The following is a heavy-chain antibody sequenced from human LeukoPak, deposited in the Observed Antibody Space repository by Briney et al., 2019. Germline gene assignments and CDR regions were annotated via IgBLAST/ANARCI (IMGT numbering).Heavy chain of an antibody. CDR2: ISYDGSNK. D-gene: IGHD3-22*01. J-gene: IGHJ4*02. CDR3: AKDMGLNYYDSSGLDY. CDR1: GFTFSSYG. V-gene: IGHV3-30*18. Sequence: GRSLRLSCAASGFTFSSYGMHWVRQAPGKGLEWVAVISYDGSNKYYADSVKGRFTISRDNSKTSLYLQINSLRTEDTALYYCAKDMGLNYYDSSGLDYWGQGTLVTVSS.